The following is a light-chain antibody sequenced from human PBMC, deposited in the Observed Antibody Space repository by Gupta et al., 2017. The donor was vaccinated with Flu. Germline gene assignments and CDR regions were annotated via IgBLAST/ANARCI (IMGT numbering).Light chain of an antibody. CDR2: YDS. CDR1: NIGRKS. J-gene: IGLJ1*01. Sequence: SYVLTQPLSVSVAPGQTPRITCGGNNIGRKSVHWYQQRPGQDPVLVVDYDSDRPSGIPERFSGSNSGNTATLITSGVEAGDEADDYWQVWDNNSDHLYVFGTGTKVTVL. V-gene: IGLV3-21*02. CDR3: QVWDNNSDHLYV.